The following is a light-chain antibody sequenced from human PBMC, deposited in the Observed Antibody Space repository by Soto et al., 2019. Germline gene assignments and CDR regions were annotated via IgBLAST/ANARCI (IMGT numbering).Light chain of an antibody. CDR3: SSYSSSSTV. Sequence: LTQPASVSGSPGQSITISCTGTSSDVGSYNYVSWYQQHPGKAPKLMIYEVSTRPSGVSSRFSGSKSGNTASLTISGLQAEDEADYYCSSYSSSSTVFGTGTKVTVL. CDR1: SSDVGSYNY. CDR2: EVS. J-gene: IGLJ1*01. V-gene: IGLV2-14*01.